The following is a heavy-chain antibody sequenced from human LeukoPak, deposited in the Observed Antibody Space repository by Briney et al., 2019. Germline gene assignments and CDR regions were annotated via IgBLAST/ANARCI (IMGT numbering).Heavy chain of an antibody. V-gene: IGHV3-72*01. CDR2: SRNKANSYTT. CDR3: ARPNITSYYDSRGYDAFGV. Sequence: PGGSLRLSCAASGFTFSDHYMDWVRQAPGEGLEWVGRSRNKANSYTTEYAASVKGRFTISRDVSKDSLYLQMNSLKTEDTAVYYCARPNITSYYDSRGYDAFGVWGQGTMVTVSS. CDR1: GFTFSDHY. J-gene: IGHJ3*01. D-gene: IGHD3-22*01.